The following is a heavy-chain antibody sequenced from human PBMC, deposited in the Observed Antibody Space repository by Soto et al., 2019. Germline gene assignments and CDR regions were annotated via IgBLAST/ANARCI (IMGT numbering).Heavy chain of an antibody. J-gene: IGHJ4*02. V-gene: IGHV3-33*01. CDR1: GFTFSSYG. CDR3: ARRLDYYDSSGYDTFLDY. CDR2: IWYDGSNK. Sequence: QPGGSLRLSCAASGFTFSSYGMHWVRQAPGKGLEWVAVIWYDGSNKYYADSVKGRFTISRDNSKNTLYLQMNSLRAEDTAVYYCARRLDYYDSSGYDTFLDYWGQGTLVTVSS. D-gene: IGHD3-22*01.